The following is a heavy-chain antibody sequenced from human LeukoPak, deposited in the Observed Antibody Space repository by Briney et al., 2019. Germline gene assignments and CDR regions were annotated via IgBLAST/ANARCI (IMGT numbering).Heavy chain of an antibody. CDR2: INHSGST. D-gene: IGHD4-11*01. J-gene: IGHJ5*02. V-gene: IGHV4-34*01. CDR3: ARDRGMTTFAFDP. CDR1: GGSFSGYY. Sequence: PSETLSLTCAVYGGSFSGYYWSWIRQPPGKGLEWIGEINHSGSTNYNPSLKSRVTISVDTSKNQFSLKLSSVTAADTAVYYCARDRGMTTFAFDPWGQGTLVTVSS.